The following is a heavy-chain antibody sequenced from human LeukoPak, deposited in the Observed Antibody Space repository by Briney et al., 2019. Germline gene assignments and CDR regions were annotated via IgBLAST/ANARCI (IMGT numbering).Heavy chain of an antibody. D-gene: IGHD1/OR15-1a*01. CDR2: IYNTGST. CDR3: AKQGTTSFFDN. Sequence: SETLSLTCTVSGDSISSHHWSWIRQPPGKGLEWVGYIYNTGSTHYNPSFKSRVTISVDTSKNQFSLKLSSVTAADTAVYYCAKQGTTSFFDNWGHGTLVTVSS. CDR1: GDSISSHH. V-gene: IGHV4-59*11. J-gene: IGHJ4*01.